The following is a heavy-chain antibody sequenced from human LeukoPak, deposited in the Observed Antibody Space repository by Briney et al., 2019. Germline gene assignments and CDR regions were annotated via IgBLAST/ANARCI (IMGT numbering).Heavy chain of an antibody. D-gene: IGHD3-10*01. CDR3: ARILWFGELWIDY. CDR1: GFTFSSYG. J-gene: IGHJ4*02. V-gene: IGHV3-30*03. Sequence: GGSLRLSCAASGFTFSSYGMHWVRQAPGKGLEWVAVISYDGSNKYYADSVKGRFTISRDYSKNTLYLQMNSLRAEDTAVYYCARILWFGELWIDYWGQGTLVTVSS. CDR2: ISYDGSNK.